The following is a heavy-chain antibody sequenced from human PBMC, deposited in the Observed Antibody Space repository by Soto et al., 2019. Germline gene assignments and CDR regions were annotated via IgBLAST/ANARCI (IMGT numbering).Heavy chain of an antibody. Sequence: GGSLRLSCAASGFPFSSYWMHWVRQAPGKGLVWVSRINGDGRSISYADSVKGRFTISRDNAKNTLYLRMNSLRAEDAAVYYCTRRGCSTTGCYFNWGRGTLVTVSS. J-gene: IGHJ4*02. CDR2: INGDGRSI. D-gene: IGHD2-2*01. CDR1: GFPFSSYW. V-gene: IGHV3-74*01. CDR3: TRRGCSTTGCYFN.